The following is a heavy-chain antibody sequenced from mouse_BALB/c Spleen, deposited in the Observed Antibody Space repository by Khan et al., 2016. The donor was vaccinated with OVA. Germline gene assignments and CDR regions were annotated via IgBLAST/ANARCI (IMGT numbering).Heavy chain of an antibody. CDR3: ARGGAAYYRNDGGAMEY. J-gene: IGHJ4*01. CDR1: GYTFTTAG. V-gene: IGHV9-4*02. D-gene: IGHD2-14*01. CDR2: INTHSGVP. Sequence: QIQLVQSGPELKKPGETVRISCKASGYTFTTAGMQWVQKMPGKGLKWIVWINTHSGVPKYAEDFKGRFAFSLEISVNTAYLQITNLKNEDTATYFCARGGAAYYRNDGGAMEYWGQGTSVTGSS.